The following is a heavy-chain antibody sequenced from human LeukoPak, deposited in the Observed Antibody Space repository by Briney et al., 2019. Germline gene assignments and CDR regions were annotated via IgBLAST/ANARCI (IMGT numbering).Heavy chain of an antibody. CDR1: GYTFTSYG. Sequence: ASVKVSCKASGYTFTSYGISWVRQAPGQGLEWMGWISAYNGNTNYAQKLQGRVTMTTDISTSTAYMELRSLRSDDTAVYYCARGPIMIVVSDYFDYWGQGTLVTVSS. CDR2: ISAYNGNT. V-gene: IGHV1-18*01. J-gene: IGHJ4*02. D-gene: IGHD3-22*01. CDR3: ARGPIMIVVSDYFDY.